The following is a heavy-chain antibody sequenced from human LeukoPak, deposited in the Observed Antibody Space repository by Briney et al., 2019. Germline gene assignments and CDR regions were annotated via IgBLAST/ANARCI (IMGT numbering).Heavy chain of an antibody. CDR1: GYTFTSYD. J-gene: IGHJ3*02. D-gene: IGHD6-13*01. V-gene: IGHV1-8*03. Sequence: ASVKVSCKASGYTFTSYDINWVRQATGQGLEWMGWMNPNSGNTGYAQKFQGRVTITRNTSISTPYMELSSLRSEDTAVYYCAREIAAADDAFGIWGQGTMVTVSS. CDR3: AREIAAADDAFGI. CDR2: MNPNSGNT.